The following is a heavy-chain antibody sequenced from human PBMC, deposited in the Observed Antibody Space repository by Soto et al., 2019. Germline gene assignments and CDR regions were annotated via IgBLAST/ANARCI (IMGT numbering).Heavy chain of an antibody. Sequence: QVQLQQWGAGLLKPSETLSLTCAVYGGFVSSGSYYWSWIRQPPGKGLEWIGEMSHSGGTHFNPSLKSLVTISVDTSKYQFSLKMSSVTAADTALYYCARVERGTATTVVDAFDIWGPGTMVTVSS. CDR1: GGFVSSGSYY. D-gene: IGHD1-1*01. CDR3: ARVERGTATTVVDAFDI. J-gene: IGHJ3*02. CDR2: MSHSGGT. V-gene: IGHV4-34*01.